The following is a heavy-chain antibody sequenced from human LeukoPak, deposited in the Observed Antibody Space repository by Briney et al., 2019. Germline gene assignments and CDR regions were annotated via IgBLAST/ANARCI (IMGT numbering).Heavy chain of an antibody. V-gene: IGHV3-7*01. Sequence: GGSLRLSCVASGFTFSDSWMSWVRQAPGKGLEWVADIKKDGSEKDNVDSVKGRFTISRDNDKNSLYLQMDSLRAEDTAVYYCATYTNWVAGDVWGQGTTVSVSS. CDR1: GFTFSDSW. D-gene: IGHD3-16*01. J-gene: IGHJ6*02. CDR3: ATYTNWVAGDV. CDR2: IKKDGSEK.